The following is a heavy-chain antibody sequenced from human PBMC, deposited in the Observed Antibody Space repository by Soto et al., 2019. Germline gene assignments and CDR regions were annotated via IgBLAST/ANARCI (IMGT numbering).Heavy chain of an antibody. Sequence: QVQLMQSGAEVKKPGASVKVSCKASGDTFTDYYIHWVRQAPGQGLEWMGTVNPSGGHTTYAQHFLGRVTMTRDTSTSTLYMELTSRTSDDTAIYYWARGGHVVVVAAALDYWGQGTLVTVSS. D-gene: IGHD2-21*02. CDR3: ARGGHVVVVAAALDY. CDR2: VNPSGGHT. CDR1: GDTFTDYY. V-gene: IGHV1-46*01. J-gene: IGHJ4*02.